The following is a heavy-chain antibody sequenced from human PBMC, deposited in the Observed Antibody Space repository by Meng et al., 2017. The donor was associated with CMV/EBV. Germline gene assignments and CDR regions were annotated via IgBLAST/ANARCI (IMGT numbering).Heavy chain of an antibody. V-gene: IGHV1-2*02. Sequence: ASVKVSCKASGYTFTGHYLHWVRQAPGQGLEWMGWINPNSGGTYYAQKFQGRAIMTRDTSTRTAYMELSRLRSDDTALYYCAREWRRRRYDWNYNVPDGFDIWGQGTMVTVSS. CDR3: AREWRRRRYDWNYNVPDGFDI. D-gene: IGHD1-7*01. CDR1: GYTFTGHY. CDR2: INPNSGGT. J-gene: IGHJ3*02.